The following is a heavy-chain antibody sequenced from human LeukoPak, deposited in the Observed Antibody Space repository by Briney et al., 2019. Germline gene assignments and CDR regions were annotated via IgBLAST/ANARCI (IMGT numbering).Heavy chain of an antibody. CDR2: IYYSGST. CDR1: GGSIGTYY. CDR3: ARGAAAAGGY. D-gene: IGHD6-13*01. V-gene: IGHV4-59*01. Sequence: SETLSLTCTVSGGSIGTYYWSWIRQPPGKGLEWIGNIYYSGSTNYNPSLKSRVTISVDTSKNQLSLKLSSVTAADTAVYYCARGAAAAGGYWGQGTLVTVSS. J-gene: IGHJ4*02.